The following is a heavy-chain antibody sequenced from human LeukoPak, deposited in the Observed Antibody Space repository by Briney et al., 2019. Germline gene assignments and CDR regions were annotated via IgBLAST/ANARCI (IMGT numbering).Heavy chain of an antibody. V-gene: IGHV4-39*01. CDR3: ARHRDLPPDFDY. J-gene: IGHJ4*02. CDR1: GGSISSSSYY. Sequence: SETLSLTCTVSGGSISSSSYYWGWIRQPPGKGLEWIGSIYYSGSTYYNPSLKSRVTISVDTSKNQFSLKLSSVTAADTAVYYCARHRDLPPDFDYWGQGTLVTVSS. CDR2: IYYSGST. D-gene: IGHD3-10*01.